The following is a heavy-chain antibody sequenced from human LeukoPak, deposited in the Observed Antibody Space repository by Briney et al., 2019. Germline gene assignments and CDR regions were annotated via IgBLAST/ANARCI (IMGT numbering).Heavy chain of an antibody. V-gene: IGHV4-34*01. CDR2: INHSGST. D-gene: IGHD5-24*01. CDR1: GGSFSDYY. J-gene: IGHJ6*02. Sequence: SETLSLTCAVYGGSFSDYYWSWIPQPPGKGLEGSGEINHSGSTNYIPSLKSRVTIPVDTSKNQFSLKLSSVPAADTAVYYCARTKKMATSAYYYFGMDVWGQGTTVTVSS. CDR3: ARTKKMATSAYYYFGMDV.